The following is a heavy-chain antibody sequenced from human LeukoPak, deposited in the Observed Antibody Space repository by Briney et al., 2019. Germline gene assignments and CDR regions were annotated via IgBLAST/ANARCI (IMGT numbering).Heavy chain of an antibody. CDR1: GGSISSGGYY. Sequence: SQTLSLTCTVSGGSISSGGYYWSWIRQHPGKGLEWIGYINDSGSSYYNPSLKSRVTLSIDMSKKQFSLHLTSLTAADTAVYYCARITGYGGGSLRYWGQGTLVAISS. CDR3: ARITGYGGGSLRY. V-gene: IGHV4-31*03. CDR2: INDSGSS. D-gene: IGHD4-23*01. J-gene: IGHJ4*02.